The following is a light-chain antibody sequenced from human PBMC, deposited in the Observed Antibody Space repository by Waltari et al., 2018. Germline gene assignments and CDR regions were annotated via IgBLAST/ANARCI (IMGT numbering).Light chain of an antibody. V-gene: IGKV3-15*01. J-gene: IGKJ5*01. CDR2: DAS. Sequence: EIVMTQSPATLSVSPGATATLSCRASQSVSSNVAWYQKKPGQAPRLLIYDASARATSIAAKFRGSGCGTECTLTISSLQSEEFAVYYCQQYNRWPPITFGHGTRLEIK. CDR1: QSVSSN. CDR3: QQYNRWPPIT.